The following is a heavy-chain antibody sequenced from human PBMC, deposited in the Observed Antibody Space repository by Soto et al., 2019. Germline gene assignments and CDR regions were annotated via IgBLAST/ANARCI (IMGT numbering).Heavy chain of an antibody. V-gene: IGHV4-31*03. D-gene: IGHD3-3*01. CDR2: IYYSGST. Sequence: PSETLSLTCTFSGGSISSGGYYLSWIRQHPGKGLEWIGYIYYSGSTYYNPSLKSRVTISVDTSKNQFSLKLSSVTAADTAVYYCAREKTLITIFGVVESDWFDPWGQGTLVTVSS. J-gene: IGHJ5*02. CDR1: GGSISSGGYY. CDR3: AREKTLITIFGVVESDWFDP.